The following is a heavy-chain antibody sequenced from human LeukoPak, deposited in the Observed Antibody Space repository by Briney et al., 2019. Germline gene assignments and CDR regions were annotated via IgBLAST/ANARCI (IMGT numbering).Heavy chain of an antibody. V-gene: IGHV5-51*01. CDR3: ARNEVYYGSGSYYYGMDV. CDR2: IYPGDSDT. CDR1: GYSFTSYW. D-gene: IGHD3-10*01. Sequence: GESLKISCKGSGYSFTSYWIGWVRQMPGKGLEWMGIIYPGDSDTRYSPSFQGQVTISADKSISTAYLQWGSLKASDTAMYYCARNEVYYGSGSYYYGMDVWGQGTTVTVSS. J-gene: IGHJ6*02.